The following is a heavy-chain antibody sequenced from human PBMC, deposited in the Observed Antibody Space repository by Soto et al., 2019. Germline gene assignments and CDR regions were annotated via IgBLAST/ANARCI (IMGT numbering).Heavy chain of an antibody. CDR1: GASMNNYY. J-gene: IGHJ4*02. CDR3: ARDVSTGRGDFFES. Sequence: QVHLQESGPGLAKPSETLSLTCTISGASMNNYYWSWIRQSAGGRLEWIGRMYASGGSNYNPALNGRASLSVDMSKNQVSLTLAAVTAADTAVYFCARDVSTGRGDFFESWGQGTLVTVSS. V-gene: IGHV4-4*07. CDR2: MYASGGS. D-gene: IGHD1-1*01.